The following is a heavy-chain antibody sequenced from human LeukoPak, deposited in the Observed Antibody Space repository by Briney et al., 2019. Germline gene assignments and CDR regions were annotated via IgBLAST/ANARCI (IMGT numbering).Heavy chain of an antibody. Sequence: GGSLRLSCAASGFTFSSYEMNWVRQAPGKGLEWVSVIYSGGSTYYEDSVKGRFTISRDDSKNTLYLQMNSLRAEDTAGYYCAGGGDYYDSRGYYSIPHYWGQGTLVTVSS. CDR2: IYSGGST. CDR3: AGGGDYYDSRGYYSIPHY. J-gene: IGHJ4*02. D-gene: IGHD3-22*01. CDR1: GFTFSSYE. V-gene: IGHV3-53*01.